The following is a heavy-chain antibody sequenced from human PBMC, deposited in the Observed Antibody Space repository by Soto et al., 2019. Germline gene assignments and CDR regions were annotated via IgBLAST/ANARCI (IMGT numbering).Heavy chain of an antibody. Sequence: EVQLVESGGGLVQPGGSLRLSCAASGFTFSSYWMHWVRQAPGKGLVWVSRINSDGSSTCYADSVKGRFTISRDNAKNMLYLQMDSLRAEDTAVYYCAGGPDANWFDPWGQGTLVTVSS. D-gene: IGHD2-15*01. CDR3: AGGPDANWFDP. J-gene: IGHJ5*02. V-gene: IGHV3-74*01. CDR2: INSDGSST. CDR1: GFTFSSYW.